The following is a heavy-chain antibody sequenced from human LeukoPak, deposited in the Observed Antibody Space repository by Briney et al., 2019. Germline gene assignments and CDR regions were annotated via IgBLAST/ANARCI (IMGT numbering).Heavy chain of an antibody. CDR3: AKDRDYYLVGFFDY. CDR1: GFTFSSYA. V-gene: IGHV3-23*01. D-gene: IGHD3-10*01. CDR2: ISGSGVTT. J-gene: IGHJ4*02. Sequence: PGGSLRLSCAASGFTFSSYAMSWVRQAPGKGLEWVSAISGSGVTTYYADSVKGRCTISRDNSKNTLYLQMNSLRAEDTALYYCAKDRDYYLVGFFDYWGQGTLVTVSS.